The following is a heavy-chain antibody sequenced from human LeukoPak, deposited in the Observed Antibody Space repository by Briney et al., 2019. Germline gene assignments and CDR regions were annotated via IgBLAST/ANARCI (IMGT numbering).Heavy chain of an antibody. J-gene: IGHJ4*02. D-gene: IGHD3-9*01. Sequence: SETLSLTCAVSGASISSSNYYWGWVRQSPGKGLEWIGNIYSSGSTNYNPSLKSRVTISVDTSKNQFSLKLSSVTAADTAVYYCARALKNYDILTGYEYYFDYWGQGTLVTVSS. CDR1: GASISSSNYY. V-gene: IGHV4-39*07. CDR2: IYSSGST. CDR3: ARALKNYDILTGYEYYFDY.